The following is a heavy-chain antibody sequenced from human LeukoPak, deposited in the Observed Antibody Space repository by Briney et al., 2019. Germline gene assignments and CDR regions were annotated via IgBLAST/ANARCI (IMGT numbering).Heavy chain of an antibody. J-gene: IGHJ6*02. V-gene: IGHV3-30-3*01. CDR2: ISYDGSNK. Sequence: GRSLRLSCAASGFTFSSYAMHWVRQAPGKGLEWVAVISYDGSNKYYADSVKGRFTISRDNSKNTLYLQMNSLRAEDTAVYYCARWSHYCSGGSCYGRYYYYYYGMDVWGQGTTVTVSS. CDR3: ARWSHYCSGGSCYGRYYYYYYGMDV. CDR1: GFTFSSYA. D-gene: IGHD2-15*01.